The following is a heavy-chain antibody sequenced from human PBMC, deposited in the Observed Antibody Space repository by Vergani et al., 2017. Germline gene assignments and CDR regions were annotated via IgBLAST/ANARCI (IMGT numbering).Heavy chain of an antibody. D-gene: IGHD2-8*01. V-gene: IGHV3-21*06. Sequence: EVQLVESGGGLVKPGGSLRLSCAASGFTFIDFSMSGVRQAPGKGLEWVAFIGSSGPYINYADSVKGRFIISRDNTNNSLFLQLRSLRAEDAAVYYCARDCTSGGCPDNYGMDVWGQGATVTVSS. J-gene: IGHJ6*02. CDR2: IGSSGPYI. CDR1: GFTFIDFS. CDR3: ARDCTSGGCPDNYGMDV.